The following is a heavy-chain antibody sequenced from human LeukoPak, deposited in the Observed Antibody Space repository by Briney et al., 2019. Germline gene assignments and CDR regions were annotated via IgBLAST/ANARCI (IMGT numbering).Heavy chain of an antibody. CDR3: AKDLASIAVAGSEKKDAFDI. D-gene: IGHD6-19*01. CDR2: ISGSGGST. J-gene: IGHJ3*02. Sequence: PGGSLRLSCVASGFTFSSYGMSWVRQAPGKGLEWVSAISGSGGSTYYADSVKGRFTISRDNSKNTLYLQMNSLRAEDTAVYYCAKDLASIAVAGSEKKDAFDIWGQGTMVTVSS. V-gene: IGHV3-23*01. CDR1: GFTFSSYG.